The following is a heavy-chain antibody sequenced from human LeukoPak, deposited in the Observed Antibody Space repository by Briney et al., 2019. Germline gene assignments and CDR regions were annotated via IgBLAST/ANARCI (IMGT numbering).Heavy chain of an antibody. V-gene: IGHV4-59*01. CDR2: IYYSGST. CDR1: GGSNSSYY. Sequence: PSETLSLTCTVSGGSNSSYYWSWIRQPPGKGLEWIGYIYYSGSTNYNPSLKSRVTISVDTSKNQFSLKLSSVTAADTAVYYCARETYGDYEVGMDVWGKGTTVTVSS. D-gene: IGHD4-17*01. J-gene: IGHJ6*04. CDR3: ARETYGDYEVGMDV.